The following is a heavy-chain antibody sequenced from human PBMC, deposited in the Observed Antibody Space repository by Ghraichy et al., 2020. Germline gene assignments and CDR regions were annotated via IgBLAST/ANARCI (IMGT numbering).Heavy chain of an antibody. V-gene: IGHV4-59*01. D-gene: IGHD1-14*01. Sequence: SETLSPTCTVSGGSISSYYWSWIRQPPGKGLEWIGYIYYSGSTNYNPSLKSRVTISVDTSKNQFSLKLSSVTAADTAVYYCARGDGYKYYYGMDVWGQGTTVTVSS. CDR1: GGSISSYY. CDR3: ARGDGYKYYYGMDV. CDR2: IYYSGST. J-gene: IGHJ6*02.